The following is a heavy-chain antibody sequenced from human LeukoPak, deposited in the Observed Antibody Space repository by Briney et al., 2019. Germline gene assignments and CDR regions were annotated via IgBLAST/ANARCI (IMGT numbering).Heavy chain of an antibody. Sequence: GGSLRLSCVASGFTFSSYGMHWVRQAPGKGLEWVAVILYDGSDKYYSDSVKGRFTISRDNAKNSLYLQMNSLRAEDTAVYYCARGGGGVRGAFDIWGQGTMVTVSS. J-gene: IGHJ3*02. V-gene: IGHV3-30*03. CDR3: ARGGGGVRGAFDI. CDR2: ILYDGSDK. D-gene: IGHD3-16*01. CDR1: GFTFSSYG.